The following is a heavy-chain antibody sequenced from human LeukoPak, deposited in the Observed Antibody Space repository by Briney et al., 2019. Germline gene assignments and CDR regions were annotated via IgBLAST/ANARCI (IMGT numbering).Heavy chain of an antibody. Sequence: GGSLRLSCAASGFTFSSYWMSWVRQAPGKGLEWVANIKQDGSEKYYVDSVKGRFTISRDNAKNSLYLQMNTLRVEDTAVYYCTRDLMDYDVSTGLHHYYMDVWGQGTTVTVSS. CDR3: TRDLMDYDVSTGLHHYYMDV. D-gene: IGHD3-9*01. CDR1: GFTFSSYW. J-gene: IGHJ6*02. V-gene: IGHV3-7*01. CDR2: IKQDGSEK.